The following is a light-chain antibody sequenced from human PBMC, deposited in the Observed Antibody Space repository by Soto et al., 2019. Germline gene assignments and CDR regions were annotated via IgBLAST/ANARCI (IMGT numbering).Light chain of an antibody. Sequence: DIVMTQSPDSLAVSLGERATINFKSSQSVLYSSNNKNYLAWYQQKPGQPPKLLIYWASTRESGVPDRFSGSGSGTDFTLTISSLQAEDVAVYYCQQYFNTPFTFGPGTKVEIK. CDR1: QSVLYSSNNKNY. J-gene: IGKJ3*01. V-gene: IGKV4-1*01. CDR3: QQYFNTPFT. CDR2: WAS.